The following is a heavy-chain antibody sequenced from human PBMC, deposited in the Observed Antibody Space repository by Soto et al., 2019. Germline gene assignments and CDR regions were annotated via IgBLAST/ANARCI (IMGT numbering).Heavy chain of an antibody. J-gene: IGHJ6*02. CDR3: ARGADSSGYYYTYYYYGMDV. CDR1: GYTFTSYA. CDR2: INAGNGNT. V-gene: IGHV1-3*01. Sequence: ASVKVSFKASGYTFTSYAMHWVRQAPGQRLEWMGWINAGNGNTKYSQKFQGRVTITRDTSASTAYMELSSLRSEDTAVYYCARGADSSGYYYTYYYYGMDVWGQGTTVTVSS. D-gene: IGHD3-22*01.